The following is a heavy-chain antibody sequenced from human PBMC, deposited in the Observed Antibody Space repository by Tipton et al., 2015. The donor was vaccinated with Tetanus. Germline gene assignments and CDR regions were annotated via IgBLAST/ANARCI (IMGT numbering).Heavy chain of an antibody. Sequence: LRLSCTVSGDSISRGGYFWNWVRQAPGKGLEWIGEIYYSGTTNYNPSLKSRVTISTDKSKNQVSLRLNSVTAADTAVYFCARTPDYYYGMDVWGQGTTVTVSS. CDR1: GDSISRGGYF. V-gene: IGHV4-31*02. CDR3: ARTPDYYYGMDV. J-gene: IGHJ6*02. CDR2: IYYSGTT.